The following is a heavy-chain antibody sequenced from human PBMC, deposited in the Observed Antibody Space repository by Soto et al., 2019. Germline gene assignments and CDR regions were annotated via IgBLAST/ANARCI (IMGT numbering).Heavy chain of an antibody. D-gene: IGHD1-1*01. CDR2: IKQDGSDI. J-gene: IGHJ6*03. V-gene: IGHV3-7*01. Sequence: EVQLVESGGGLVQPGGSLRLSCEASGFTFSTYWMSWVRQAPGKGLEWVATIKQDGSDIYYVDSVRGRFIISRDNAERSLYLQMSSLRAGDTAVYYCVRGCGTSNCPYYLDVWGKATTVIVSS. CDR1: GFTFSTYW. CDR3: VRGCGTSNCPYYLDV.